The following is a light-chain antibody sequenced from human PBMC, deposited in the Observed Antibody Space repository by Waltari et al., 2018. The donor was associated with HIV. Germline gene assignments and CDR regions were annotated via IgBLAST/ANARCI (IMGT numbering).Light chain of an antibody. CDR2: GAS. V-gene: IGKV3-20*01. Sequence: EIVLTQSPGTLSLSPGERATLSCRASQSVSSGYLAWYQQKPGQAPRLLISGASRRATGIPDRCSGSGSGTDFTLTISRLEPEDFAVYYCQQYGSSPFTFGPGTKVHIK. CDR1: QSVSSGY. CDR3: QQYGSSPFT. J-gene: IGKJ3*01.